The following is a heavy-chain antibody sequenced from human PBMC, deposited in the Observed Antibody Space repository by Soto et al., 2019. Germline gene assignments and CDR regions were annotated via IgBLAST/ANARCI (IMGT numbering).Heavy chain of an antibody. CDR2: ISFDGHDQ. V-gene: IGHV3-30*18. Sequence: GGSLRLSCAASGFPFSNYGMHWVRQAPGKGLEWMAVISFDGHDQDYADSVKGRFTISRDNSKSTMYLQMNSLRAEDTAVYYCAKGLINGRWYAEDWGQGTLVTVSS. D-gene: IGHD6-13*01. J-gene: IGHJ4*02. CDR1: GFPFSNYG. CDR3: AKGLINGRWYAED.